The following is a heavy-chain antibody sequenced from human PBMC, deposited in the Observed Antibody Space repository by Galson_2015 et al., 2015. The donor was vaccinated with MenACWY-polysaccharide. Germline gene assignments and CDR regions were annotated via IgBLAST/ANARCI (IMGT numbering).Heavy chain of an antibody. CDR2: TYYRSKWYN. CDR1: GDSVSNYSAA. J-gene: IGHJ6*02. Sequence: CAISGDSVSNYSAAWNWIRQSPSRGLEWLGRTYYRSKWYNDYAVSVKSRITINPDTSKKQFSPQLNSVTPEDTAVYYCARENSYHYVMDVWGQGTTVTVSS. CDR3: ARENSYHYVMDV. V-gene: IGHV6-1*01.